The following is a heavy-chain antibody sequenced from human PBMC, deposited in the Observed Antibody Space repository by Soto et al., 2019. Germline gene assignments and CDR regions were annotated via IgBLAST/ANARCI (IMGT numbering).Heavy chain of an antibody. CDR2: ISAYNGNT. CDR1: GYTFPSYG. V-gene: IGHV1-18*01. Sequence: GASVKVSCKASGYTFPSYGISWVRQAPGQGLEWMGWISAYNGNTNSAQKFQGRLTMTTDTSTSIVYMELRSLRSDDTAVYYCARVNSGWYVGYWGQGTLVTVS. D-gene: IGHD6-19*01. J-gene: IGHJ4*02. CDR3: ARVNSGWYVGY.